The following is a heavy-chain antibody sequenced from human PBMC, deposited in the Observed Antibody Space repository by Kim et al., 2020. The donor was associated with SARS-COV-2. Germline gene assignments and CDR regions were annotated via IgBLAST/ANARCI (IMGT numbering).Heavy chain of an antibody. CDR2: IYHSGST. CDR1: GYSISSGYY. Sequence: SETLSLTCTVSGYSISSGYYWGWIRQPPGKGLEWIGSIYHSGSTYYNPSLKSRVTISVDTSKNQFSLKLSSVTAADTAVYYCARDGDTAMVTTYDYWGQG. CDR3: ARDGDTAMVTTYDY. V-gene: IGHV4-38-2*02. D-gene: IGHD5-18*01. J-gene: IGHJ4*02.